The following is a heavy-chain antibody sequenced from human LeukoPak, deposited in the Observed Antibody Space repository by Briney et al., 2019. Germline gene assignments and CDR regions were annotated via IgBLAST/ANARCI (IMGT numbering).Heavy chain of an antibody. D-gene: IGHD2-15*01. Sequence: VRXLPXXGLEWMGRIDPSDSYTNYSPSFQGHVTISADKSISTAYLQWSSLKASDTAMYYCARLAHGYWGQGTLVTVSS. CDR2: IDPSDSYT. V-gene: IGHV5-10-1*01. J-gene: IGHJ4*02. CDR3: ARLAHGY.